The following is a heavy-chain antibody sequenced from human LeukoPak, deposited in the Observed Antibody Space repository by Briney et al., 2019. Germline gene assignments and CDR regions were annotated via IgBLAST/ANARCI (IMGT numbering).Heavy chain of an antibody. CDR3: ARRRYDSSGYRNPDAFDI. J-gene: IGHJ3*02. D-gene: IGHD3-22*01. V-gene: IGHV5-51*01. Sequence: GESLKISCKGSGYSFTSYWIGWVRQMPGKGLEWMGIIYPGDSDTRYSPSFQGQVTISADKSISTAYLQWSSLKASDTAMYYCARRRYDSSGYRNPDAFDIWGQGTMVTVSS. CDR2: IYPGDSDT. CDR1: GYSFTSYW.